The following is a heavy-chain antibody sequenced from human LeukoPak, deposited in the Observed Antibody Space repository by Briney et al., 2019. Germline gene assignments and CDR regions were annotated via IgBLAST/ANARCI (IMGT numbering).Heavy chain of an antibody. D-gene: IGHD2-21*02. Sequence: SVKVSCKASGYTFTSYGISWVRQAPGQGLEWMGRIIPILGIANYALKFQGRVTITADKSTSTAYMELSSLRSEDTAVYYCARGYCGGDCYSWDAFDIWGQGTMVTVSS. J-gene: IGHJ3*02. CDR3: ARGYCGGDCYSWDAFDI. CDR2: IIPILGIA. V-gene: IGHV1-69*04. CDR1: GYTFTSYG.